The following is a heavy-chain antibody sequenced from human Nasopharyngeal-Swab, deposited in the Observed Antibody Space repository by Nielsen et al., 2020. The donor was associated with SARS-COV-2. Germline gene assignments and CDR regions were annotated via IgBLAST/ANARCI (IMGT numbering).Heavy chain of an antibody. CDR2: ISSSSSYI. CDR1: GFTFSSYS. V-gene: IGHV3-21*01. CDR3: ARDPYYDLIYFDY. Sequence: GESLKISCAASGFTFSSYSMNWVRQAPWKGLEWVSSISSSSSYIYYADSVKGRFTISRDNAKNSLYLQMNSLRAEDTAVYYCARDPYYDLIYFDYWGHGTLVTVSS. J-gene: IGHJ4*01. D-gene: IGHD3-3*01.